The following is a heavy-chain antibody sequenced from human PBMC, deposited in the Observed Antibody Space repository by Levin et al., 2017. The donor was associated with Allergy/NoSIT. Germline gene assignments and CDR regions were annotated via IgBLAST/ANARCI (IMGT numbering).Heavy chain of an antibody. CDR1: GGSISSGGYS. J-gene: IGHJ6*03. CDR2: IYHSGST. Sequence: ASETLSLTRAVSGGSISSGGYSWSWIRQPPGKGLEWIGYIYHSGSTYYNPSLKSRVTISVDRSKNQFSLKLSSVTAADTAVYYCARATTVVPAAQNTNYYYYYMDVWGKGTTVTVSS. V-gene: IGHV4-30-2*01. D-gene: IGHD2-2*01. CDR3: ARATTVVPAAQNTNYYYYYMDV.